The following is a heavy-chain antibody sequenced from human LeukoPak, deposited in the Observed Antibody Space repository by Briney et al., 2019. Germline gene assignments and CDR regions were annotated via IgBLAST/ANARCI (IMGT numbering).Heavy chain of an antibody. D-gene: IGHD5-24*01. V-gene: IGHV3-23*01. Sequence: PGGSLRLSCAASGFTFSSYGMHWVRQAPGKGLEWVSAISGSGGSTYYADSVKGRFTISRDNSKNTLYLQMNSLRAEDTAVYYCAQDDVGRDSYNHFDYWGQGTLVTVSS. J-gene: IGHJ4*02. CDR1: GFTFSSYG. CDR3: AQDDVGRDSYNHFDY. CDR2: ISGSGGST.